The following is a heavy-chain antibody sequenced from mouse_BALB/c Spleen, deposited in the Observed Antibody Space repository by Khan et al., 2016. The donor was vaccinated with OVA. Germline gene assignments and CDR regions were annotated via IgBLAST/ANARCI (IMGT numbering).Heavy chain of an antibody. J-gene: IGHJ4*01. Sequence: QLEESGPGLVKPSQSLSLTCTVTGYSITSDYAWNWIRQFPGNKLEWMGYISYSGSTNYNPALKSRISITRDTSKNQFFLQLNSVTTEDTATYYCGRDGSRYNYAMDYWGQGTSVTVSS. CDR1: GYSITSDYA. D-gene: IGHD2-3*01. CDR2: ISYSGST. CDR3: GRDGSRYNYAMDY. V-gene: IGHV3-2*02.